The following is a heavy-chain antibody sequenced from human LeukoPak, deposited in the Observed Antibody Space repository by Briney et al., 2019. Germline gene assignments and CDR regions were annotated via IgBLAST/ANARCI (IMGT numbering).Heavy chain of an antibody. CDR3: ARRIVGYCSGGGCYSPCYGMDV. D-gene: IGHD2-15*01. J-gene: IGHJ6*02. V-gene: IGHV1-18*01. Sequence: GASVKVSCKASGYTFTSYGISWVRQAPGQGLEWMGWISAYNGNTNYAQKLQGRVTMTTDTSTSTAYMELRSLRSDDTAVYYCARRIVGYCSGGGCYSPCYGMDVWGQGTTVTVSS. CDR2: ISAYNGNT. CDR1: GYTFTSYG.